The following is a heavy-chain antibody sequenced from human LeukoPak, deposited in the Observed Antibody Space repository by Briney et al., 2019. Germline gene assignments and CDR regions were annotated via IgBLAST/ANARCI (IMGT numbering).Heavy chain of an antibody. Sequence: GGSLRLSCAASGFTFSTSWMNWVRQAPGKGLEWVANINQDGSAKYYVDSVKGRFTISRDNAQNSLYLQMNSLRAEDTAVYYCARASLAGDGDYWGQGILVTVSS. J-gene: IGHJ4*02. D-gene: IGHD6-19*01. CDR3: ARASLAGDGDY. CDR1: GFTFSTSW. CDR2: INQDGSAK. V-gene: IGHV3-7*01.